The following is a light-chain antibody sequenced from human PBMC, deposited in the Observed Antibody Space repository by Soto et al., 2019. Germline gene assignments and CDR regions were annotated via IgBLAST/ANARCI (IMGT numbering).Light chain of an antibody. V-gene: IGKV1-5*01. CDR1: QSISSW. Sequence: DIQMTQSPSTLSASVGDRVTITCRASQSISSWLAWYQQKPGKAPKLLIYDASSLESGVPSRFSGSGSGTEFTLTISSLQPDDFATYYCQQYNSHLYTFGQGTKLDIK. J-gene: IGKJ2*01. CDR3: QQYNSHLYT. CDR2: DAS.